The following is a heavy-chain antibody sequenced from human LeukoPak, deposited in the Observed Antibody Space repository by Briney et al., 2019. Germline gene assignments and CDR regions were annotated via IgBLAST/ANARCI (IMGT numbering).Heavy chain of an antibody. CDR3: ARHENIFSTFDM. J-gene: IGHJ3*02. CDR1: GYSFTSYW. Sequence: GESLKISCKGSGYSFTSYWITWVGQMPGKSLEWMGRIDPSDSYTNYSPSFQGHVTISADKSISTAYLQWSSLKASDTAIYYCARHENIFSTFDMWGQGTMVTVSS. CDR2: IDPSDSYT. D-gene: IGHD3-9*01. V-gene: IGHV5-10-1*01.